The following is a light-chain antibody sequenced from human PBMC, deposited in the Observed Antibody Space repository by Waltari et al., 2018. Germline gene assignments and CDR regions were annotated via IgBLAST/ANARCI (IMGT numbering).Light chain of an antibody. J-gene: IGLJ2*01. CDR1: SGDIGNHDH. CDR3: CSDRRGDSHI. Sequence: QSALTQPASVSASLGQSITMSCTGTSGDIGNHDHVSWYQQHPGKAPKLVMYGASKRPSGVPGRFSGSKSGNTASLTISGLQAEDEADYYCCSDRRGDSHIFGAGTKLTVL. CDR2: GAS. V-gene: IGLV2-14*03.